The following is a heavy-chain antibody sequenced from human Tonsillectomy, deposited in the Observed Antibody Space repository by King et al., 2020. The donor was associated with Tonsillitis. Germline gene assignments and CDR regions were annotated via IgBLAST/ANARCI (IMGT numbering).Heavy chain of an antibody. D-gene: IGHD2-21*01. CDR2: MIPNSGDT. V-gene: IGHV1-8*01. Sequence: QLVQSGAEVKKPGASVKVSCKASGYTFTTYDIYWVRQATGQGLEWMGWMIPNSGDTGYAQKFQGRVTMTRNTSISTAYMELSSLRSEDTAVYYCARAFCGGDCWLTYWGQGTLVTVSS. CDR1: GYTFTTYD. J-gene: IGHJ4*02. CDR3: ARAFCGGDCWLTY.